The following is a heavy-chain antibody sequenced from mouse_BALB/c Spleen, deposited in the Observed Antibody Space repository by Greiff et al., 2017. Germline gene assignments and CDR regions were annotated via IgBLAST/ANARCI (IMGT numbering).Heavy chain of an antibody. CDR3: ARDGGYRYGRGAMDY. CDR2: ISSGGST. J-gene: IGHJ4*01. Sequence: EVKVVESGGGLVKPGGSLKLSCAASGFTFSSYAMSWVRQTPEKRLEWVASISSGGSTYYPDSVKGRFTISRDNAKNNLYLQMSSLKSEDTAMYYCARDGGYRYGRGAMDYWGQGTSVTVSS. CDR1: GFTFSSYA. D-gene: IGHD2-14*01. V-gene: IGHV5-6-5*01.